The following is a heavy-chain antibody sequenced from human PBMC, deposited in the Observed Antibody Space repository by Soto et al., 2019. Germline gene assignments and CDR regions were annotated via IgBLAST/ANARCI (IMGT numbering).Heavy chain of an antibody. D-gene: IGHD6-19*01. Sequence: QVQLVQSGAEVKKPGASVKVSCKASGYTFSNYGITWVRQAPGQGLEWMGWISAYNGDTNYAQKLQGRVNLMTDTSTSTAYMELMSLRSDDTAVYFCARIEGVAGAPYYYYMDVWGKGTAVTVSS. V-gene: IGHV1-18*01. CDR2: ISAYNGDT. CDR3: ARIEGVAGAPYYYYMDV. CDR1: GYTFSNYG. J-gene: IGHJ6*03.